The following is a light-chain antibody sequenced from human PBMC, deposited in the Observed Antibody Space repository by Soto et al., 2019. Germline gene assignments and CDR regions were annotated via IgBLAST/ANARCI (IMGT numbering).Light chain of an antibody. CDR3: QQYNNWPPWT. CDR1: QSVSSN. CDR2: GAS. V-gene: IGKV3-15*01. J-gene: IGKJ1*01. Sequence: EIVMTQSPATLSVSPGERATLSCRASQSVSSNLAWYQQKPGQAPRLLIYGASTRATGIPSRFSGSGSGTEFTLTISSLQSEDFAFYYCQQYNNWPPWTFRQGTKVEI.